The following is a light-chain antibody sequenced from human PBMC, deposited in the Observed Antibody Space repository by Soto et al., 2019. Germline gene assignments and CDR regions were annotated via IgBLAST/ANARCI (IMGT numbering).Light chain of an antibody. CDR3: QQYNNWWT. J-gene: IGKJ1*01. Sequence: EIVMTQSPATLSVSPGERATLSCRASQSLSSSLAWYQQKPGQAPRLLIYVASTRATGIPARFSGSGSGTEFTLTISSLQSEDFAVYYCQQYNNWWTFGQGTKVEIK. CDR1: QSLSSS. V-gene: IGKV3-15*01. CDR2: VAS.